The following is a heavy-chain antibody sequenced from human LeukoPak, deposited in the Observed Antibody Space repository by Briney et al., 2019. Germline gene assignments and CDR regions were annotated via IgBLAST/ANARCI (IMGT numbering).Heavy chain of an antibody. Sequence: SETLSLTCAVYGESFSGHYWSWIRQTPGKGLEWIGYIYYNGDTHYNPSLNSRLSMSVDTPKKQFSLNLRSVTAADTAVYYCVRGPYGSSISNWFDPWGQGLLVTVSS. J-gene: IGHJ5*02. CDR2: IYYNGDT. CDR1: GESFSGHY. CDR3: VRGPYGSSISNWFDP. V-gene: IGHV4-59*11. D-gene: IGHD3-10*01.